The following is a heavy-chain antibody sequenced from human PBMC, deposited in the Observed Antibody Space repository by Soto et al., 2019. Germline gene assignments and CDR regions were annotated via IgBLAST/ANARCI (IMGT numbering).Heavy chain of an antibody. J-gene: IGHJ3*02. CDR1: GGSISSYY. CDR3: ARDSTIFGVSYDAFDI. V-gene: IGHV4-59*01. CDR2: IYYSGST. D-gene: IGHD3-3*01. Sequence: SATLSLTCTVSGGSISSYYWGWIRQPPGKGLEWIGYIYYSGSTNYNPSLKSRVTISVDTSKNQFSLKLSSVTAADTAVYYCARDSTIFGVSYDAFDIWGQGTMVT.